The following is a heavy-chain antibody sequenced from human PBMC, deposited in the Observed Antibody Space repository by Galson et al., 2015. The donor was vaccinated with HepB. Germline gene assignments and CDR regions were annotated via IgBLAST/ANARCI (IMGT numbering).Heavy chain of an antibody. CDR2: SYSRGST. J-gene: IGHJ6*02. V-gene: IGHV4-59*01. Sequence: SEPLSLTCIVSDASISHYYWSWIRQPPGKGLEWIGYSYSRGSTNYNPSLRSRLTISVDTSKNQLSLQLTSVTSADTAVYYCARVKSIGDSRVDTMDVWGQGTTVTVSS. CDR3: ARVKSIGDSRVDTMDV. CDR1: DASISHYY. D-gene: IGHD2-21*01.